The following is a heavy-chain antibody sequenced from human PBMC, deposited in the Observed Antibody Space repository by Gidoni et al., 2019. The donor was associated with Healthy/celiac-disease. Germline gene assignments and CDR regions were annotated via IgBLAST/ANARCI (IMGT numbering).Heavy chain of an antibody. J-gene: IGHJ4*02. Sequence: EVQLLESGGGLVQPGGSLRLSCAASGFTFSSYAMSWVRQAPGKGLEWVSAISGSGGSTYYADSVKGRFTISRDNSKNTLYLQMNSLRAEDTAVYYCAKVRASDREYSSSSFDYWGQGTLVTVSS. CDR2: ISGSGGST. V-gene: IGHV3-23*01. CDR1: GFTFSSYA. CDR3: AKVRASDREYSSSSFDY. D-gene: IGHD6-6*01.